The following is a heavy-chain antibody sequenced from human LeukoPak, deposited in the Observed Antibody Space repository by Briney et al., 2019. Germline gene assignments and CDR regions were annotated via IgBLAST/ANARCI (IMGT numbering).Heavy chain of an antibody. CDR1: GFTFSSYW. Sequence: GVSLRLSCAASGFTFSSYWMHWVRQAPGQGLEWVANIKQGESEKYYVDSVKGRFTLSRDNAKNSLYLQMNSLRAEDTAVYYCVRAMDVWGQGTTATFSS. CDR3: VRAMDV. V-gene: IGHV3-7*03. CDR2: IKQGESEK. J-gene: IGHJ6*02.